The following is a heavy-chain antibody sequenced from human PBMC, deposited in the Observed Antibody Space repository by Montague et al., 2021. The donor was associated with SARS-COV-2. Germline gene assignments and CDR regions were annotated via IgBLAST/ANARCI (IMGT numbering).Heavy chain of an antibody. CDR1: GGSFSGYY. CDR3: ASPTYYYDSSGSDAFDI. J-gene: IGHJ3*02. Sequence: SETLSLTCAVYGGSFSGYYWSWIRQPPGKGLEWIGEISHSGSTNYNPSLKSRVTIFVDTSKNQFSLKLSSVTAADTAVYYCASPTYYYDSSGSDAFDIWGQGTMVTVSS. CDR2: ISHSGST. V-gene: IGHV4-34*01. D-gene: IGHD3-22*01.